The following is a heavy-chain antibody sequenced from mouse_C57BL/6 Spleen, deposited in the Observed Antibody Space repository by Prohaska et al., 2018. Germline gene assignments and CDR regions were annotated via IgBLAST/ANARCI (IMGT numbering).Heavy chain of an antibody. CDR2: IRLKSDNYAT. J-gene: IGHJ2*01. V-gene: IGHV6-3*01. CDR3: TAPNYYGSSHYFDY. D-gene: IGHD1-1*01. CDR1: GFTFSNYW. Sequence: EVKLEESGGGLVQPGGSMKLSCVASGFTFSNYWMNWVRQSPEKGLEWVAQIRLKSDNYATHYAESVKGRFTISRDDSKSSVYLQMNNLRAEDTGIYYCTAPNYYGSSHYFDYWGQGTTLTVSS.